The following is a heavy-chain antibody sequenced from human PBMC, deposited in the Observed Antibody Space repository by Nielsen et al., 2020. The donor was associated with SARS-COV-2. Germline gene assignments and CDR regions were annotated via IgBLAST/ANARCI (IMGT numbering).Heavy chain of an antibody. J-gene: IGHJ4*02. CDR1: GFTFSSYS. Sequence: GGSLRLSCAASGFTFSSYSMNWVRQAPGKGLEWVSSISRSADYIHYAESVEGRFTISRDNAENSLYLQMNTLRVEDTAIYYCARDGGVNSDFWSWSDYWGQGNLVTVSS. V-gene: IGHV3-21*06. D-gene: IGHD3-3*01. CDR3: ARDGGVNSDFWSWSDY. CDR2: ISRSADYI.